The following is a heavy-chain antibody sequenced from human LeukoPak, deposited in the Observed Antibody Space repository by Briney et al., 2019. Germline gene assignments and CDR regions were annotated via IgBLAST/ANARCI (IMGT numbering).Heavy chain of an antibody. CDR2: IKQDGSEK. J-gene: IGHJ4*02. CDR1: GFTFSSYW. CDR3: ARPPGIVGATVPVDY. Sequence: PGGSLRLSCAASGFTFSSYWMSWVRQAPGKGLEWVANIKQDGSEKYYVDSVKGRFTISRDNAKNSLYLQMNSLRAEDTAVYYCARPPGIVGATVPVDYWGQGTLVTVSS. D-gene: IGHD1-26*01. V-gene: IGHV3-7*01.